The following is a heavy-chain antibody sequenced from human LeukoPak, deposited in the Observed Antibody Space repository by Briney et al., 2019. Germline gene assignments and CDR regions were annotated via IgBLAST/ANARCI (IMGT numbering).Heavy chain of an antibody. V-gene: IGHV3-43*01. J-gene: IGHJ4*02. CDR3: AKGTRQFHSSGWYAEFEY. Sequence: GGSLRLSCTASGFNFNGYTMHWVRQAPGKGLEWVSLITWDGGRTYYADSLKGRFTISRDNAKNSLYLQMNSLRAEDTAFYYCAKGTRQFHSSGWYAEFEYWGQGTLVTVSS. CDR2: ITWDGGRT. CDR1: GFNFNGYT. D-gene: IGHD6-19*01.